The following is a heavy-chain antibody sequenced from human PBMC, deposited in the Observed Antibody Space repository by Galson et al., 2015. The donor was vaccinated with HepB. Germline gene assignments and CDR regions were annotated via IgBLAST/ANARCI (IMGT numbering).Heavy chain of an antibody. CDR1: GFTFSSYS. Sequence: SLRLSCAASGFTFSSYSMNWVRQAPGKGLEWVSSISSSGSYIYYADSVKGRFTISRDNAKNSLYLQMNSLRAEDTAVYYCARTLRSFEWLLLFWGQGTLVTVSS. V-gene: IGHV3-21*06. J-gene: IGHJ4*02. CDR3: ARTLRSFEWLLLF. CDR2: ISSSGSYI. D-gene: IGHD3-3*01.